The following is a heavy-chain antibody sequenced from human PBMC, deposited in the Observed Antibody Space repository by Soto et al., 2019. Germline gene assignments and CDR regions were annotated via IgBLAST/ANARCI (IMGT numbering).Heavy chain of an antibody. CDR2: IYYSGST. CDR3: ARDSLPSYCGGDCYSLGWFDP. CDR1: GGSISSGGYY. Sequence: SETLSLTCTVSGGSISSGGYYWSWIRQHPGKGLEWIGYIYYSGSTYYNPSLKSRVTISVDTSKNQFSLKLSSVTAADTAVYYCARDSLPSYCGGDCYSLGWFDPWGQGTLVNVS. J-gene: IGHJ5*02. V-gene: IGHV4-31*03. D-gene: IGHD2-21*02.